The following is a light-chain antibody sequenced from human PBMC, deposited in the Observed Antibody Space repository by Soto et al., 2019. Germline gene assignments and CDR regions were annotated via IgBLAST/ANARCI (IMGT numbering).Light chain of an antibody. CDR3: QQYDSSLGLT. Sequence: EIVLTQSPGTLSLSPGERATLSCRASQSVSSSYLAWYQQKPGQAPRLLTYGASSRATGIPDRFSGSGCGTYFTLTISRLEPEDVAVYYCQQYDSSLGLTCGGGTKVEIK. CDR2: GAS. CDR1: QSVSSSY. J-gene: IGKJ4*01. V-gene: IGKV3-20*01.